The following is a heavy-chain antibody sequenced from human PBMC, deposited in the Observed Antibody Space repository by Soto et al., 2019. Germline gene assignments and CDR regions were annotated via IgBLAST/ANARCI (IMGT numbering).Heavy chain of an antibody. D-gene: IGHD6-19*01. CDR3: AKVLLTYPSGWYPPHFDY. Sequence: QVQLVESGGGVVQPGRSLRLSCAASGFTFSSYVMHWVRQAPGKGLEWVAVVSNDGSNKDYADSVKGRFTISRDNSKNTLYLQMNSLRAEDTAVYYCAKVLLTYPSGWYPPHFDYWGQGTLVTVSS. CDR2: VSNDGSNK. V-gene: IGHV3-30*18. CDR1: GFTFSSYV. J-gene: IGHJ4*02.